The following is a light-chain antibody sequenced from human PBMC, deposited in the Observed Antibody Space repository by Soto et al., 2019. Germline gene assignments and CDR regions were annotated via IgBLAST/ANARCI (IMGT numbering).Light chain of an antibody. Sequence: QSVLTQPPSESGSPGQSVTISCTGTSSDVGGYNYVSWYQQHPGKAPKLLIYKVSKRPSGVPDRFSGSKSGNTASLTVSGLQAEDEADYYCSSYAGSNNFVFGTGTKLTVL. V-gene: IGLV2-8*01. J-gene: IGLJ1*01. CDR1: SSDVGGYNY. CDR3: SSYAGSNNFV. CDR2: KVS.